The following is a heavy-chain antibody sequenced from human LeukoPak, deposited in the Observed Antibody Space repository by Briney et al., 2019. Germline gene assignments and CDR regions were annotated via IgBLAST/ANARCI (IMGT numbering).Heavy chain of an antibody. V-gene: IGHV3-30*02. CDR1: GFIFDTHD. J-gene: IGHJ4*02. D-gene: IGHD1-26*01. CDR3: AKPSGSGVDY. Sequence: HPGGSLRLSCGASGFIFDTHDMHWVRQAPGKGLEWVAFIRSDGYHTYYADSVKGRFTITRDNSKNTLYLQMNSLRFEDMAVYYCAKPSGSGVDYWGRGTRVTVSS. CDR2: IRSDGYHT.